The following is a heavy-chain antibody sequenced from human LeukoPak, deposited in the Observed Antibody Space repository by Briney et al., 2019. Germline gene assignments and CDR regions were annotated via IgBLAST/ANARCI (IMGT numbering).Heavy chain of an antibody. CDR3: AKDACRETPVLTPGYVYDY. Sequence: GGSLRLSCAASGFTFSDFGMHWGRQGPGKGLEWGAFVRDDGVNKYYADSVKGRFTISRDNSKNTLFLEMNRLRDEDTAIYYCAKDACRETPVLTPGYVYDYWGQGTLVTVPS. V-gene: IGHV3-30*02. J-gene: IGHJ4*02. CDR1: GFTFSDFG. D-gene: IGHD4-23*01. CDR2: VRDDGVNK.